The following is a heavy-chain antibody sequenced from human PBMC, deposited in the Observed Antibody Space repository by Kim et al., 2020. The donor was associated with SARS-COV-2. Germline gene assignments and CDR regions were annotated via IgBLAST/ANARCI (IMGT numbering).Heavy chain of an antibody. Sequence: GGSLRLSCAASGFTFSSYAMSWVRQAPGKGLEWVSAISGSGGSTYYADSVKGRFTISRDNSKNTLYLQMNSLRAEDTAVYYCAKVAGVRGFGYYGMDVWGKGTTVTVYS. CDR3: AKVAGVRGFGYYGMDV. CDR1: GFTFSSYA. J-gene: IGHJ6*04. D-gene: IGHD3-10*01. V-gene: IGHV3-23*01. CDR2: ISGSGGST.